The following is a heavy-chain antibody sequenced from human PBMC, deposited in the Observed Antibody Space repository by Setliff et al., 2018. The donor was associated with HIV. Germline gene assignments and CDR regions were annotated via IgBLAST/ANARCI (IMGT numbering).Heavy chain of an antibody. J-gene: IGHJ1*01. D-gene: IGHD2-2*01. CDR2: IKSKTDGGTT. CDR3: TTKPPAADFQH. Sequence: GGSLILSCAASGFTFSNAWMNWVRQAPGKGLEWVGRIKSKTDGGTTDYAAPVKGRFTISRDDSKNTLYLQMNSLKTEDTAIYYCTTKPPAADFQHWGQGTLVTVSS. V-gene: IGHV3-15*07. CDR1: GFTFSNAW.